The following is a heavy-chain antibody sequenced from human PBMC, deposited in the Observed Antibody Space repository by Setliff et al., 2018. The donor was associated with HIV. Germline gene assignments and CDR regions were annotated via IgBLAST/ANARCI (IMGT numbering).Heavy chain of an antibody. V-gene: IGHV1-69*02. J-gene: IGHJ6*03. Sequence: SVKVSCKASRSTFNSHTINWVRQAPGQGLDWMGRIIPILGVANYAQRFQGKVTITADKSTSTAYMELTSLRFDDTAMYYCVRGVQSPPHYSYYYMDVWGKGTTVTVSS. CDR3: VRGVQSPPHYSYYYMDV. D-gene: IGHD3-3*01. CDR2: IIPILGVA. CDR1: RSTFNSHT.